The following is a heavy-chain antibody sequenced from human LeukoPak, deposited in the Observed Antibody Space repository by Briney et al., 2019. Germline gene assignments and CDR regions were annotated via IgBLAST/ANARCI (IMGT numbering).Heavy chain of an antibody. CDR1: GFTFSSYS. J-gene: IGHJ4*02. D-gene: IGHD6-19*01. CDR2: ISSSSSTI. Sequence: PGGSLRLSCAASGFTFSSYSMNWVRQAPGKGLEWVSYISSSSSTIYYADSVKGRFTISRDNAKNSLYLQMNSLRAEDTAVYYCARGSRGSGWYREDYWGQGTLVTVSS. CDR3: ARGSRGSGWYREDY. V-gene: IGHV3-48*01.